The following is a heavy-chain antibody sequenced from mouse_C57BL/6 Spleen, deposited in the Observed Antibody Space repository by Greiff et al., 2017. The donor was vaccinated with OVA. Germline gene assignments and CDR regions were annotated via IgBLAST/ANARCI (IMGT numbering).Heavy chain of an antibody. CDR1: GYAFSSYW. Sequence: QVQLQQSGAELVKPGTSVKISCKASGYAFSSYWMNWVKQRPGKGLEWIGQIYPGDGDTNYNEKFKGKATFTADTSSNTAYMQLSSLTTEDSAIYYCAWALYGYYFDYWGQGTTLTVSS. J-gene: IGHJ2*01. CDR2: IYPGDGDT. CDR3: AWALYGYYFDY. V-gene: IGHV1-80*01. D-gene: IGHD2-2*01.